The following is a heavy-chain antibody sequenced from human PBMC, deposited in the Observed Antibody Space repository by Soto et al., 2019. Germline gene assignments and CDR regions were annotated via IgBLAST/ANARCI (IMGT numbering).Heavy chain of an antibody. CDR3: ARGFRARRGDY. D-gene: IGHD6-6*01. CDR2: IYYSGST. J-gene: IGHJ4*02. Sequence: PSETLSLTCTVSGGSISSSSYYWGWIRQPPGKGLEWIGSIYYSGSTYYNPSLKSRVTISVDTSKNQFSLKLSSVTAADTAVYYCARGFRARRGDYWGQGTLVTVSS. CDR1: GGSISSSSYY. V-gene: IGHV4-39*01.